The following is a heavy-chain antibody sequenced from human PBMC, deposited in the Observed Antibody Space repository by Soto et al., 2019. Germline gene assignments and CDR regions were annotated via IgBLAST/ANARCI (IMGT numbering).Heavy chain of an antibody. J-gene: IGHJ4*02. D-gene: IGHD2-2*01. CDR1: GGSINYNSYH. Sequence: QLQLQESGPGLVKPSETLSVTCSVSGGSINYNSYHWGWIRQPPGQGLEWIGSIFYTGTTFYNPSLESRVTMSVDTSKNSFSLHLTSVTAADTAVYFCARLVVVAPVANVWGQGTLVTVSS. CDR3: ARLVVVAPVANV. CDR2: IFYTGTT. V-gene: IGHV4-39*02.